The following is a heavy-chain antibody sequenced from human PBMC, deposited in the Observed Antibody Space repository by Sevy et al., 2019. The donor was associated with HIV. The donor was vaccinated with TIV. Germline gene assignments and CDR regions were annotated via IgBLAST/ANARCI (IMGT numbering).Heavy chain of an antibody. CDR3: ARDLEFYDSGDYGPALMPDF. CDR2: IWFDGSNT. CDR1: GFTFSSFG. J-gene: IGHJ4*01. D-gene: IGHD4-17*01. V-gene: IGHV3-33*01. Sequence: GRSLRLSCAASGFTFSSFGMHWVRQAPGKGLEWVAVIWFDGSNTYYADSVKGRFTISRDIAKNTLHLQMNSLRAEDTAVYYCARDLEFYDSGDYGPALMPDFWGHGTLVTVSS.